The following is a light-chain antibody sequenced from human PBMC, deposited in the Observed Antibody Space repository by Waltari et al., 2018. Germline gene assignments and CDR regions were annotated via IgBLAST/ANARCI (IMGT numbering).Light chain of an antibody. Sequence: DIRMTQSPSTLSASAGDRVIISCRASQSISKWLAWYQQKPGKAPKLLIYEASTFQSGVASRFIGTGSGTDFTLTISSLQTDDFATYYCQQYNSYSLLTFGGGTKVEIK. V-gene: IGKV1-5*03. CDR2: EAS. J-gene: IGKJ4*01. CDR3: QQYNSYSLLT. CDR1: QSISKW.